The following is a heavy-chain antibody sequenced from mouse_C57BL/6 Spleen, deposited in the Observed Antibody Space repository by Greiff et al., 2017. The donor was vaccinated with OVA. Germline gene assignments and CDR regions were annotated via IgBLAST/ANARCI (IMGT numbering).Heavy chain of an antibody. D-gene: IGHD2-3*01. CDR2: IAPANGNT. J-gene: IGHJ4*01. CDR1: GFTIKNTY. Sequence: VQLQQSVAELVRPGASVKLSCTASGFTIKNTYMHWVKQRPEQGLEWIGRIAPANGNTKYAPKFQGKATITAANSSHTAYLQLSSLTSEDTAIYYCARWGDGYYLYYAMDYWGQGTSVTVSS. V-gene: IGHV14-3*01. CDR3: ARWGDGYYLYYAMDY.